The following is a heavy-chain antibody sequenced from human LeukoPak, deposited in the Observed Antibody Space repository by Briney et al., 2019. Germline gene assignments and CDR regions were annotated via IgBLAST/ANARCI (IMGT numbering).Heavy chain of an antibody. D-gene: IGHD6-19*01. Sequence: PGGSLRLPCAASGFTFSGYVMHWVRQAPGKGLEWVALMSRDGSNTKNYPDSVEGRFTISGDDSMNTLYLQMNSLRVDDTAVYYCAREGYSSGRAAAFDYWGQGTLVTVSS. CDR2: MSRDGSNTK. CDR3: AREGYSSGRAAAFDY. V-gene: IGHV3-30*04. CDR1: GFTFSGYV. J-gene: IGHJ4*02.